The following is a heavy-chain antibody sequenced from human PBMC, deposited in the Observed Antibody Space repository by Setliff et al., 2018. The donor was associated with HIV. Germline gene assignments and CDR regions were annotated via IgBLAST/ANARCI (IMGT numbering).Heavy chain of an antibody. J-gene: IGHJ4*02. Sequence: ASVKVSCKPSGSTFSTYDINWVRQATGQGLEWMGWMNPNSGNTYYNPSLKSRSSISVDPSMNHFSLRMSSVTAADTAMYYCARAGDSRAYYSLDSWGQGTLVTVSS. CDR1: GSTFSTYD. CDR3: ARAGDSRAYYSLDS. D-gene: IGHD3-22*01. CDR2: MNPNSGNT. V-gene: IGHV1-8*01.